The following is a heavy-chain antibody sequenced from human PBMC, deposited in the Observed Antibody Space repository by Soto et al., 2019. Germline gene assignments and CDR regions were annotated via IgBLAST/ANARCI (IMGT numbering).Heavy chain of an antibody. CDR2: ISGSGGST. V-gene: IGHV3-23*01. CDR3: AKRYCSSTSCYADYYYYMDV. J-gene: IGHJ6*03. Sequence: PGGSLRLSCAASGFTFSSYAMSWVRQAPGKGLEWVSAISGSGGSTYYADSVKGRFTISRDNSKNTLYLQMNSLRAEDTAVYYCAKRYCSSTSCYADYYYYMDVWGKGTTVTVSS. D-gene: IGHD2-2*01. CDR1: GFTFSSYA.